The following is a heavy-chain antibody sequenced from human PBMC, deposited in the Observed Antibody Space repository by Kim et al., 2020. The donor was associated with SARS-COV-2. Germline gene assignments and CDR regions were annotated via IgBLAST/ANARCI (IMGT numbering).Heavy chain of an antibody. Sequence: GGSLRLSCAASGFTFSSYAMSWVRQAPGKGLEWVSAISGSGGSTYYADSVKGRFTISRDNSKNTLYLQMNSLRAEDTAVYYCATWGTRNQQLAGYYYYYGMDVWGQGTTVTVSS. CDR2: ISGSGGST. CDR1: GFTFSSYA. D-gene: IGHD6-13*01. J-gene: IGHJ6*02. V-gene: IGHV3-23*01. CDR3: ATWGTRNQQLAGYYYYYGMDV.